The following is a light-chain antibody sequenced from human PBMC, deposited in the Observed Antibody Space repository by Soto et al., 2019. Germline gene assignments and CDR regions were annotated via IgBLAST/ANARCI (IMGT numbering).Light chain of an antibody. CDR1: SSDVGGYNY. CDR2: DVS. V-gene: IGLV2-14*01. J-gene: IGLJ3*02. CDR3: SSYTSSSTLWV. Sequence: QSVLTQPASVSGSPVQSITISCTGTSSDVGGYNYVSWYQQHPGKAPKLMIYDVSNRPSGVSNRFSGSKSGNTASLTISGLQAEDEADYYCSSYTSSSTLWVFGGGTKVTVL.